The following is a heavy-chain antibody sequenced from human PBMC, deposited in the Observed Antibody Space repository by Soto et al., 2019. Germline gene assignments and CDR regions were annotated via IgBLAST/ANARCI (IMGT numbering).Heavy chain of an antibody. CDR3: AGDPDSHYNDSHASSYP. V-gene: IGHV1-69*04. CDR2: IIPIIGII. CDR1: GGAFSADI. J-gene: IGHJ5*02. D-gene: IGHD4-4*01. Sequence: GASVKVTSKASGGAFSADIIARVRHAPGQRLAGMARIIPIIGIISYAQKCQGRGTISADKFTGTAYMELTGLRSDDTAVYYCAGDPDSHYNDSHASSYPWGQGTLVTVSS.